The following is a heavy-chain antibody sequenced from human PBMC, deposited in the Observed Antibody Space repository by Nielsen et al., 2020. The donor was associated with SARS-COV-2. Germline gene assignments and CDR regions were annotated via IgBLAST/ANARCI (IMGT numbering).Heavy chain of an antibody. J-gene: IGHJ4*02. V-gene: IGHV3-53*01. CDR2: IYSDGST. Sequence: GESLKISCAASGFSVRTNYISWVRRAPGKGLEWVSSIYSDGSTHYAESVKGRFTMSRDKSKNTVDLHMNSLRAEDTAVYYCAKACSSSWLFDYWGQGTLVTVSS. D-gene: IGHD6-13*01. CDR1: GFSVRTNY. CDR3: AKACSSSWLFDY.